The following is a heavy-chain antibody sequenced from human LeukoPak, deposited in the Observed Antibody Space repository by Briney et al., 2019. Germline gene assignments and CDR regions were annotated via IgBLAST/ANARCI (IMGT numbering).Heavy chain of an antibody. Sequence: SETLSLTCTVSGGSISSYYWSWIRQPPGKGLELIGYIYYSGSTNYNPSLKSRVTISVDTSKNQFSLKLSSVTAADTAVYYCARVNPVGATSFDYWGQRTLVTVSS. V-gene: IGHV4-59*01. D-gene: IGHD1-26*01. CDR1: GGSISSYY. CDR3: ARVNPVGATSFDY. CDR2: IYYSGST. J-gene: IGHJ4*02.